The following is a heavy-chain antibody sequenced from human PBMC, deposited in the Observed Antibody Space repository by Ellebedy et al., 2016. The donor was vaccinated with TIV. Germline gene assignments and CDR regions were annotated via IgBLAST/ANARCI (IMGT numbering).Heavy chain of an antibody. V-gene: IGHV5-10-1*01. CDR1: GHIFNSHW. CDR3: ARGLGRGGTSSFGAFDI. D-gene: IGHD3-10*01. J-gene: IGHJ3*02. Sequence: KVSCKGPGHIFNSHWITWVRQMPGKGLAWMGRIDPGDSYTSYSPSFQGHVTISIDKSISTAYLQWSSLKASDSAVYYCARGLGRGGTSSFGAFDIWGQGTTVTVSS. CDR2: IDPGDSYT.